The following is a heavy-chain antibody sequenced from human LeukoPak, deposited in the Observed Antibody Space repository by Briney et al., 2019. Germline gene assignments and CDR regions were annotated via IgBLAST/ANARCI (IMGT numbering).Heavy chain of an antibody. CDR1: GFTFSSYA. J-gene: IGHJ5*01. Sequence: GGSLRLSCAASGFTFSSYAMSWVRQAPGKGLEWVSVLYSGGSTYYADSVKGRFTISRDNSKNTLYLQMNSLRAEDTAVYYCARDGNWFPSWGQGTLVTVSS. CDR3: ARDGNWFPS. V-gene: IGHV3-53*01. CDR2: LYSGGST.